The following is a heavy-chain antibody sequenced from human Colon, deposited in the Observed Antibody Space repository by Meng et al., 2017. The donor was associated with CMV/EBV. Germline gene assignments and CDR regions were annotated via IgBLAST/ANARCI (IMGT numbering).Heavy chain of an antibody. CDR1: GFTVSSDY. Sequence: GGSLRLSCAASGFTVSSDYMSWVRQAPGKGLEWVSVIYGGGGTDYGDSVKGRFTISRDSSQNTVYLQMNGLRAEDTAVYYCGRDTGLHNGIHVWGQGTTVTASS. V-gene: IGHV3-53*01. J-gene: IGHJ6*02. CDR3: GRDTGLHNGIHV. D-gene: IGHD1-1*01. CDR2: IYGGGGT.